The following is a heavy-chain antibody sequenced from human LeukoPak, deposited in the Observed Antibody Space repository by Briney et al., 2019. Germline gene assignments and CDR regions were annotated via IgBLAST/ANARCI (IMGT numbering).Heavy chain of an antibody. J-gene: IGHJ4*02. V-gene: IGHV1-69*13. CDR2: IIPIFGTA. CDR1: GGTFSSYA. Sequence: SVKVSCKASGGTFSSYAISWVRQAPGQGLEWMGGIIPIFGTANYAQKFQGRVTITADESTSTAYMELGSLRSEDTAVYYCARARDWAGYSYGFYYWGQGTLVTVSS. D-gene: IGHD5-18*01. CDR3: ARARDWAGYSYGFYY.